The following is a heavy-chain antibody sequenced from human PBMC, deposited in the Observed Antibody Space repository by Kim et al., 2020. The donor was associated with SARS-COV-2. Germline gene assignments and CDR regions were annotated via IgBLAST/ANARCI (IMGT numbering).Heavy chain of an antibody. J-gene: IGHJ4*02. V-gene: IGHV3-74*01. CDR3: AEDRPSSGWPTFDS. Sequence: YADTVKGRSTISRDSAKDTLYLQMNSLGADETALYYCAEDRPSSGWPTFDSWGQGTLVAVSS. D-gene: IGHD6-19*01.